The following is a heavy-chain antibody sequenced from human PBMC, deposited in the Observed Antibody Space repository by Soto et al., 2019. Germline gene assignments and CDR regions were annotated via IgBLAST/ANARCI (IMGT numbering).Heavy chain of an antibody. CDR2: ISPHKDDT. V-gene: IGHV1-18*01. CDR3: ARDLDGSGSYYTNY. CDR1: GYTFSTIG. D-gene: IGHD3-10*01. J-gene: IGHJ4*02. Sequence: QVQLVQSGAEVKKPGASVTVSCKTSGYTFSTIGISWVRQAPGQGLEWMGWISPHKDDTYYAQRLQGRVTMTTDTSTSTAYMELRSLRSDDTAVYFCARDLDGSGSYYTNYWGQGTLVSVSS.